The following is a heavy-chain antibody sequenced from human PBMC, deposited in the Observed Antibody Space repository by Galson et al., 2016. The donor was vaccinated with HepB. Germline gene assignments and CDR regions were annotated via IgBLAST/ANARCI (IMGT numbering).Heavy chain of an antibody. CDR1: GYSFTTYW. J-gene: IGHJ4*02. CDR3: ARTVSIAAAGGADY. V-gene: IGHV5-51*01. D-gene: IGHD6-13*01. CDR2: IYPGDSDT. Sequence: QSGAEVKKPGESLKISCTGSGYSFTTYWIGWARQMPGKGLEWMGMIYPGDSDTRYSPSFQGQVTISADQSINTAYLQWSSLKASDTAMYYCARTVSIAAAGGADYWGQGTLVTVSS.